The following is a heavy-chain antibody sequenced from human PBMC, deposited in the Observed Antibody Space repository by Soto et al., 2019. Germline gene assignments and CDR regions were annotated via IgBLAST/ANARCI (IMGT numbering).Heavy chain of an antibody. CDR2: INAGDGSR. D-gene: IGHD2-2*01. CDR1: GYTFTNYG. J-gene: IGHJ6*02. Sequence: ASVKVSCKASGYTFTNYGVHWVRQAPGQRLEWMGWINAGDGSRKYSQKFQGRVTITRDTSASTAYMELSSLRSEDTAVYYCARGCSSTSCYFGGYGMDVWGQGTTVTVSS. CDR3: ARGCSSTSCYFGGYGMDV. V-gene: IGHV1-3*01.